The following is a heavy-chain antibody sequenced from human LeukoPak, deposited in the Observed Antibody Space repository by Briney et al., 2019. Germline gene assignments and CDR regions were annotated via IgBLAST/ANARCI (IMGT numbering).Heavy chain of an antibody. D-gene: IGHD6-13*01. Sequence: PGGSLRLSCAASGFTFSSYAMSWVRQAPGKGLEWVSAISGSGGSTYYADSVKGRFTISRDNSKNTLYLQMNSLRAEDTAVYYCAKDPPPYSSSWYADTRNWFDPWGQGTLVTVSS. V-gene: IGHV3-23*01. CDR3: AKDPPPYSSSWYADTRNWFDP. CDR2: ISGSGGST. J-gene: IGHJ5*02. CDR1: GFTFSSYA.